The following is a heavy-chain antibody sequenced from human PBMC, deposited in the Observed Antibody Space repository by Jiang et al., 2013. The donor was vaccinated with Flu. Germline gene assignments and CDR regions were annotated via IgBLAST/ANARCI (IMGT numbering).Heavy chain of an antibody. D-gene: IGHD6-13*01. CDR2: SRNKANNYIT. J-gene: IGHJ5*02. V-gene: IGHV3-72*01. CDR1: GFSFSDHY. CDR3: GVRQFSSWSEVFDR. Sequence: VQLLESGGGLVQPGESLRVSCATSGFSFSDHYIDWVRQAPGRGLEWVGRSRNKANNYITEYAASVKGRFIISRDDSKKALHLQMNSLTTDDTALYYCGVRQFSSWSEVFDRWGQGTLVTVSS.